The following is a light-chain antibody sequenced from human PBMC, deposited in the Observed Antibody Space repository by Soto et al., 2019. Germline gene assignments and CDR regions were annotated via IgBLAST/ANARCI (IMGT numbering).Light chain of an antibody. Sequence: QLVLTQPPSASGTPGQRVTISCSGSSSNIGSNTVNWYQQLPGTAPKLLMYSNNQRPSGVPDRFSGSKSGTSASLAISGLQSEDEADYYCAAWDDSLDGHVLFGGGTKLTVL. V-gene: IGLV1-44*01. J-gene: IGLJ2*01. CDR2: SNN. CDR1: SSNIGSNT. CDR3: AAWDDSLDGHVL.